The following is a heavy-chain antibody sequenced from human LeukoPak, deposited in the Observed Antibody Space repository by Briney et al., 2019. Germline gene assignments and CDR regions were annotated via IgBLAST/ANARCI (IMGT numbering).Heavy chain of an antibody. Sequence: SQTLSLTCAISGDSVSSNSAAWNWIRQSPSRGLGWLGRTYYRSKWYNDYAVSVKSRITINPDTSKNQFSLQLNSVTPEDTAVYYCARGGSSIAARRLNFDYWGQGTLVTVSS. D-gene: IGHD6-6*01. CDR2: TYYRSKWYN. CDR3: ARGGSSIAARRLNFDY. J-gene: IGHJ4*02. CDR1: GDSVSSNSAA. V-gene: IGHV6-1*01.